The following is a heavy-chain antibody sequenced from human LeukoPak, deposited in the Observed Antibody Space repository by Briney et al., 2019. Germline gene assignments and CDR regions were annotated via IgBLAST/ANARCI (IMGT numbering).Heavy chain of an antibody. V-gene: IGHV3-7*01. Sequence: GGSLRLSCAAPGFTFSSYWMSWVRQAPGKGLEWVANIKQDGSEKYYVDSVKGRFTISRDNAKNSLYLQMNSLRAEDTAVYYCAREGAAAGQSDYWGQGTLVTVSS. CDR1: GFTFSSYW. D-gene: IGHD6-13*01. J-gene: IGHJ4*02. CDR2: IKQDGSEK. CDR3: AREGAAAGQSDY.